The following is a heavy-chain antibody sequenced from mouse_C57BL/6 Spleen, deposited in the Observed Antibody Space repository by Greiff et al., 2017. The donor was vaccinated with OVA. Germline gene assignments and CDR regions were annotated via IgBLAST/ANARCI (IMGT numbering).Heavy chain of an antibody. V-gene: IGHV1-62-2*01. D-gene: IGHD2-2*01. CDR1: GYTFTEYT. J-gene: IGHJ2*01. Sequence: VKLVESGAELVKPGASVKLSCKASGYTFTEYTIHWVKQRSGQGLEWIGWFYPGSGSIKYNEKFKDKATLTADKSSSTVYMELSRLTSEDSAVDFGARHEGDYGYYFDDWGQGTTLTVSS. CDR3: ARHEGDYGYYFDD. CDR2: FYPGSGSI.